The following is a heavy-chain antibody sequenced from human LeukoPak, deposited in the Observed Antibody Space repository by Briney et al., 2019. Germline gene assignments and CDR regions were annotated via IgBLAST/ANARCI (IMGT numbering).Heavy chain of an antibody. CDR3: STEDTTMV. Sequence: GGSLRLSCAASGFTFSASTMHWVRQASGKGLEWVGRIRSKANSYATAYAASVKGRFTISRDDSKNTAYLQMNSLETEDTAVYYCSTEDTTMVWGQGTLVTVSS. CDR1: GFTFSAST. D-gene: IGHD5-18*01. CDR2: IRSKANSYAT. V-gene: IGHV3-73*01. J-gene: IGHJ4*02.